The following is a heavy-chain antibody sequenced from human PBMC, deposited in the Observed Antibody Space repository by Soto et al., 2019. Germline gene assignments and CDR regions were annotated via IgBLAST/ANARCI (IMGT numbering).Heavy chain of an antibody. CDR2: SSAYSGNT. CDR1: GYTFTSYG. CDR3: ARDKGAYCGGDCYSTWFDP. J-gene: IGHJ5*02. Sequence: QVQLVQSGAEVKKPGASVKVSCKASGYTFTSYGISCVRQAPGQGLEWMGWSSAYSGNTNYAQKLQGRVTMTTDTSTSTAYMELRSLRSDDTAVYYCARDKGAYCGGDCYSTWFDPWGQGTLVTVSS. V-gene: IGHV1-18*01. D-gene: IGHD2-21*02.